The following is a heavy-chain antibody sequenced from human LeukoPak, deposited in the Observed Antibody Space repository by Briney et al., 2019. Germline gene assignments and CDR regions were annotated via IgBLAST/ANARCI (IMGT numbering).Heavy chain of an antibody. CDR1: GYTFTSYA. CDR2: ISAHNGNT. V-gene: IGHV1-18*01. J-gene: IGHJ3*01. D-gene: IGHD3-3*01. Sequence: ASVKVSCKASGYTFTSYAISWVRQAPGQGLESMGWISAHNGNTKYAQKFQGRVTMTTDTSTNTAYMELRSLTSDDTAVYYCARDTNFWRVYMGDAFDLWGQGTMVTVSS. CDR3: ARDTNFWRVYMGDAFDL.